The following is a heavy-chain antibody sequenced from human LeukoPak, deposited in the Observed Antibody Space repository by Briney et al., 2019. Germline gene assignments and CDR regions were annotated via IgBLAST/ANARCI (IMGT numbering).Heavy chain of an antibody. J-gene: IGHJ4*02. CDR3: ARVIGVVRADYYFDY. CDR2: ISYDGSTK. V-gene: IGHV3-30*03. Sequence: GGSLRLSCTASGFTFSTYGMHWVRQAPGKGLEWVTLISYDGSTKYYSDSVKGRFIISRDNSKNTVYLQMNSLRAEDTAVYYCARVIGVVRADYYFDYWGQGTLVAVSS. CDR1: GFTFSTYG. D-gene: IGHD3-10*01.